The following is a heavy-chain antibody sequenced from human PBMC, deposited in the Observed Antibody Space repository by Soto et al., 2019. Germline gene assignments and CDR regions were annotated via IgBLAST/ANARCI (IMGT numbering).Heavy chain of an antibody. CDR1: GFTFSSYG. D-gene: IGHD4-17*01. CDR2: ISYDGSNK. CDR3: AKTARSVTTSKFAFDI. V-gene: IGHV3-30*18. J-gene: IGHJ3*02. Sequence: QVQLVESGGGVVQPGRSLRLSCAASGFTFSSYGMHWVRQAPGKGLEWVAVISYDGSNKYYADSVKGRFTISRDNSKNTLYLQMNSLRAEDTAVSYCAKTARSVTTSKFAFDIWGQGTMVTVSS.